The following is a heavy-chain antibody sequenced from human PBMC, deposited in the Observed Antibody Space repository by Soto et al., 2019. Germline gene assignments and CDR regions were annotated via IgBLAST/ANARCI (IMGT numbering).Heavy chain of an antibody. V-gene: IGHV1-8*01. CDR2: MNPNSGNT. J-gene: IGHJ3*02. CDR3: ASWTSYYDSSGYYLSDGSGNAFDI. CDR1: GYTFTSYD. Sequence: ASVKVSCKASGYTFTSYDINWVRQATGQGLEWMGWMNPNSGNTGYAQKFQGRVTMTRNTSISTAYMELSSLRSEDTAVYYCASWTSYYDSSGYYLSDGSGNAFDIWGQGTMVTVSS. D-gene: IGHD3-22*01.